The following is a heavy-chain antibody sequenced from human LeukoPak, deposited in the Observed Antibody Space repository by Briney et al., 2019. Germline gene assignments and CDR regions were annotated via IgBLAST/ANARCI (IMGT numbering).Heavy chain of an antibody. CDR1: GASISSGGHY. CDR2: GYYTGST. Sequence: PSETLSLTCTVSGASISSGGHYWSWIRQHPGKGLEWVGYGYYTGSTNYSPSLKSRLTISVDTSKSQFSLRLTSVTAADTAVYYCARAGFWSGYSKSGVVDVWGQGTTVTVSS. V-gene: IGHV4-31*03. D-gene: IGHD3-3*01. J-gene: IGHJ6*02. CDR3: ARAGFWSGYSKSGVVDV.